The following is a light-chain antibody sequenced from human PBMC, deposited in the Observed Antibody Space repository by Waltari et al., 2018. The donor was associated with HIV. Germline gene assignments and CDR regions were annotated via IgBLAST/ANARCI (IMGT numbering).Light chain of an antibody. V-gene: IGLV2-14*01. CDR2: EVS. CDR3: SSYTTRSTVI. Sequence: QSALTQPASVSGSPGQSITISCTGTSTDVGHYDYVSWYRQHPGEAPKLIIYEVSNRPSGVSNRFSGSKSVNTASLTISGLQAEDEADYYCSSYTTRSTVIFGGGTKLTVL. CDR1: STDVGHYDY. J-gene: IGLJ2*01.